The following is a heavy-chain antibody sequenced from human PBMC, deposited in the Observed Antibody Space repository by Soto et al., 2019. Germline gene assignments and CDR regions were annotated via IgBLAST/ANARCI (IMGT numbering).Heavy chain of an antibody. Sequence: QVQLVESGGGLGKPGGSLRLSCETSGFTFSDYYMSWIRQAPGKGLEWVSYIGTRGNTKYYADSVRGRFTISRDNAKNSLYLQMNSLRADDTAVYYCARDGTEYYGEYYDCWGQGIPVTASS. CDR2: IGTRGNTK. CDR1: GFTFSDYY. V-gene: IGHV3-11*01. D-gene: IGHD4-17*01. CDR3: ARDGTEYYGEYYDC. J-gene: IGHJ4*02.